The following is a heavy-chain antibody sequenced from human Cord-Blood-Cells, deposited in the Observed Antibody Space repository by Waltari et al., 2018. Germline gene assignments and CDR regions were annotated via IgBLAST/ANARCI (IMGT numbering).Heavy chain of an antibody. D-gene: IGHD3-3*01. V-gene: IGHV3-53*01. CDR2: IYSGDSR. Sequence: EVQLVESGGGLIQPGGSLRLSCAASGFTVSSNYMSWVRQAPGKGLEWVSVIYSGDSRYYADSVKGRFTISGDNPKNTLYLQMNMLRSEDTAVYYCARARGFWSGCDYWGQGTLVTVSS. CDR3: ARARGFWSGCDY. J-gene: IGHJ4*02. CDR1: GFTVSSNY.